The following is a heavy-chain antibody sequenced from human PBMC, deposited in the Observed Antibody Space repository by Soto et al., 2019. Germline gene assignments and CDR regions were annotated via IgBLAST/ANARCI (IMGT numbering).Heavy chain of an antibody. CDR2: ISWNSGSI. V-gene: IGHV3-9*01. D-gene: IGHD4-4*01. CDR1: GLSIDDYA. J-gene: IGHJ4*02. CDR3: AKGGQRLLYSRGPHDY. Sequence: SLRLSCVASGLSIDDYAMHWVRQAPGKGLEWVSGISWNSGSIGYADSVKGRFTISRDNAKNSLYLQMNSLRAEDTALYYCAKGGQRLLYSRGPHDYWGQGTLVTVSS.